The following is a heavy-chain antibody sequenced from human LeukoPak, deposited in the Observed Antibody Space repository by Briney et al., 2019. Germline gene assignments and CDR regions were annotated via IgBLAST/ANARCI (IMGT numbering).Heavy chain of an antibody. V-gene: IGHV3-23*01. CDR2: ISGSGGST. CDR3: AKDLRYSSSPDAFDI. Sequence: GGSLRLSCAASGFTFSDYYMSWVRQAPGKGLEWVSAISGSGGSTYYADSVKGRFTISRDNSKNTLYLQMNSLRAEDTAVYYCAKDLRYSSSPDAFDIWGQGTMVTVSS. CDR1: GFTFSDYY. J-gene: IGHJ3*02. D-gene: IGHD6-6*01.